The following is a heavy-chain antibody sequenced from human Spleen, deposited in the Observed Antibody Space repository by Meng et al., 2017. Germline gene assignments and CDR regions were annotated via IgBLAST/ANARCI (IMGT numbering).Heavy chain of an antibody. V-gene: IGHV1-8*01. Sequence: QVQLVQSGAEVKKPGASVKVSCKAAGYTFTNVDINWVRQATGQGLEWMGWMNPNSGKTGYAEKFQGRVTMTRDTSISTAYMELSTLRSEDTAVYYCARDFTSGSSGDPWGQGTLVTVSS. D-gene: IGHD6-19*01. J-gene: IGHJ5*02. CDR3: ARDFTSGSSGDP. CDR1: GYTFTNVD. CDR2: MNPNSGKT.